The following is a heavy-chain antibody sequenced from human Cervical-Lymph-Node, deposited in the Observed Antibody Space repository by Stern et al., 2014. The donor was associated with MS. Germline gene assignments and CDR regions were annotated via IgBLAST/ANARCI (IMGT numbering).Heavy chain of an antibody. D-gene: IGHD5-18*01. CDR3: AREAGYSFSYYGLDV. J-gene: IGHJ6*02. CDR1: GGLFRSHA. Sequence: VQLVESGPEVKKPGSSVKVSCKASGGLFRSHAISWVRQAPGQGLEWMGGIIAIFGTTKDAQKFQGRVSITADESTNTVYMELSSLRHEDTALYYCAREAGYSFSYYGLDVWGLGTSVTVSS. V-gene: IGHV1-69*01. CDR2: IIAIFGTT.